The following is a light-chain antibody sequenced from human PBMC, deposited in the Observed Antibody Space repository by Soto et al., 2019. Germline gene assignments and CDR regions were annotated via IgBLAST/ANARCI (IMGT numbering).Light chain of an antibody. J-gene: IGKJ4*01. CDR2: SAS. Sequence: EIVLTQSPATLSLSPGDRATLSCRASQNVGNDLVWYHQKRGQAPRLLIYSASNRATGIPTRFSGSGSGADFTLTIICLEPEDFAAHYCQQRNNWPPTFGGGTKVEIK. V-gene: IGKV3-11*01. CDR1: QNVGND. CDR3: QQRNNWPPT.